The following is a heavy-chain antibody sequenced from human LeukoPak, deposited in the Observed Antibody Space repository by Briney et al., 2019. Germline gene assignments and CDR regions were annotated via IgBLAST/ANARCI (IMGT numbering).Heavy chain of an antibody. J-gene: IGHJ3*02. D-gene: IGHD1-26*01. CDR1: GFTFSSYG. CDR3: ARCRYSGSYYGAFDM. Sequence: PGGSLRLSCAASGFTFSSYGMHWVRQAPGKGLEWVAIIWYDGSKISYGDSVKGRFTISRDNAKNTLYLEMNSLRAEDTAVYYCARCRYSGSYYGAFDMWGQGTMVNVSS. V-gene: IGHV3-33*01. CDR2: IWYDGSKI.